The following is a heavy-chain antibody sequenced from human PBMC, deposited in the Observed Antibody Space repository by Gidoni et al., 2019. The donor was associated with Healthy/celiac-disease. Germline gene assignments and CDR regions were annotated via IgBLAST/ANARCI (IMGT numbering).Heavy chain of an antibody. V-gene: IGHV4-34*01. Sequence: QVQLQQRGAGLLKPSETLSLTCAVYGGSVSGYYWSWIRQPPGKGLEWIGDINHSGSTNYNPSLKSRVTISVDTSTNQFSLKLSSVTAADTAVYYCARGGIAAAGTPFDYWGQGTLVTVSS. D-gene: IGHD6-13*01. CDR2: INHSGST. CDR3: ARGGIAAAGTPFDY. CDR1: GGSVSGYY. J-gene: IGHJ4*02.